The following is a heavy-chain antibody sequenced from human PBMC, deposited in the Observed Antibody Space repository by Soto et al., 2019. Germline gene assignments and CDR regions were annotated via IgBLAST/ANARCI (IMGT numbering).Heavy chain of an antibody. Sequence: ASVKVSCKASGYTFTSYGISWVRQAPGQGLEWMGWISAYNGNTNYAQKLQGRVTMTTDTSTSTAYMELRSLRSDDTAVYYCARDCSSTSWYIKYFQHWGQGTLVTVSS. CDR1: GYTFTSYG. V-gene: IGHV1-18*04. D-gene: IGHD2-2*02. CDR2: ISAYNGNT. J-gene: IGHJ1*01. CDR3: ARDCSSTSWYIKYFQH.